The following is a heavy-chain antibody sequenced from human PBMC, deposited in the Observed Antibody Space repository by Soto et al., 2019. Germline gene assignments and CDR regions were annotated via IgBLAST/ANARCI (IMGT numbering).Heavy chain of an antibody. CDR3: ARDLKNGIGAAGTRKDY. Sequence: GGSLRLSCAASGFSFSDYYMSWIRQAPGKGLERISYISSSGSTIYYADSVNGRFTISRDNGKNSLYLQMNSLRAEDTAVQYSARDLKNGIGAAGTRKDYWGERCLVTVSS. V-gene: IGHV3-11*01. D-gene: IGHD6-13*01. CDR2: ISSSGSTI. J-gene: IGHJ4*02. CDR1: GFSFSDYY.